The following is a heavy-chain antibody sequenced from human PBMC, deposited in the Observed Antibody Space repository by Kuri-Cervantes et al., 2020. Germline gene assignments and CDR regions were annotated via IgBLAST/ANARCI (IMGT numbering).Heavy chain of an antibody. CDR1: GFTFSSYW. D-gene: IGHD6-19*01. V-gene: IGHV3-7*03. CDR3: AKDNGVGQWLVVGFDI. J-gene: IGHJ3*02. CDR2: IKQDGSER. Sequence: GGSLRLSCAASGFTFSSYWMNWVRQAPGKGLEWVANIKQDGSERYYVDSVKGRFTISRDNAENSLYLQMSSLRAEDTALYYCAKDNGVGQWLVVGFDIWGQGTMVTVSS.